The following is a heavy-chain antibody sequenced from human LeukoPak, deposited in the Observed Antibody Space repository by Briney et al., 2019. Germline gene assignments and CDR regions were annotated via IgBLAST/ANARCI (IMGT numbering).Heavy chain of an antibody. Sequence: SGGSLRLSCTASGFTFSTYSMNWVRQAPGKGLEWVSYISSSSTIYYADSVEGRFTISRDNAKNSLYLQMNSLRDEDTAVYYCARASFQRWLQLGGDWGQGTLVTVSS. CDR2: ISSSSTI. J-gene: IGHJ4*02. D-gene: IGHD5-24*01. CDR3: ARASFQRWLQLGGD. CDR1: GFTFSTYS. V-gene: IGHV3-48*02.